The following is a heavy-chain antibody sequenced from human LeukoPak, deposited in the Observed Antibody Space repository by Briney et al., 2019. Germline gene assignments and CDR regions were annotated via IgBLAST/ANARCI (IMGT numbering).Heavy chain of an antibody. J-gene: IGHJ4*02. Sequence: SQTLSLTCTVSGGSISSGGYYWSWIRQHPGKGLEWLGYIYYSGSTYYNPSLKSRVTISVDTSKNQFSLKLSSVTAADTAVYYCARRSEDSSGYYGFDYWGQGTLVTVSS. D-gene: IGHD3-22*01. CDR2: IYYSGST. V-gene: IGHV4-31*03. CDR1: GGSISSGGYY. CDR3: ARRSEDSSGYYGFDY.